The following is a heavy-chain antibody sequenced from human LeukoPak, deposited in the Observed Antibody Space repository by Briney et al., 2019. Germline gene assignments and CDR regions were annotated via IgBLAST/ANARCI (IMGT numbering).Heavy chain of an antibody. CDR1: GYTFTGYY. V-gene: IGHV1-8*02. Sequence: ASVKVSCKASGYTFTGYYLHWVRQAPGQGLEWMGWVHPNTGNTAYAQRFQGRVTMTRDTSISTAYMELSSLTSNDTDVYFCARGPGNDPWGQGTLVTVSS. D-gene: IGHD3-10*01. J-gene: IGHJ5*02. CDR3: ARGPGNDP. CDR2: VHPNTGNT.